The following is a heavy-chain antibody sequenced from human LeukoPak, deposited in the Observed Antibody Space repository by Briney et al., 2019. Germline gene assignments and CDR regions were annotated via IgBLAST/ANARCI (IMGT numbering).Heavy chain of an antibody. J-gene: IGHJ6*02. D-gene: IGHD6-6*01. CDR1: GDSVSSNSAA. Sequence: PSQTLSLTCAISGDSVSSNSAAWNRIRQSPSRGLEWLGRTYHRSKWYNDYAISVKSRITIKPDTSTNQFSLQLNSVTPEDTAVYYCAGLVGGSSSTDYYRMDVWGQGTTVTVSS. CDR2: TYHRSKWYN. CDR3: AGLVGGSSSTDYYRMDV. V-gene: IGHV6-1*01.